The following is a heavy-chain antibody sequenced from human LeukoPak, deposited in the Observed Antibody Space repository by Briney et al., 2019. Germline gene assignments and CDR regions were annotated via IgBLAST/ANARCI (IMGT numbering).Heavy chain of an antibody. Sequence: GESLKSSCKGSGYSSTTNWIGSVRQMPGKGLECMGSIYPGDSDTRYSPSFQCQVTISADKPINTAYLPWSSLKASDSAMYYCARHSLTGDIRMIDYWGQGTLVTVSS. J-gene: IGHJ4*02. CDR3: ARHSLTGDIRMIDY. CDR1: GYSSTTNW. V-gene: IGHV5-51*01. D-gene: IGHD7-27*01. CDR2: IYPGDSDT.